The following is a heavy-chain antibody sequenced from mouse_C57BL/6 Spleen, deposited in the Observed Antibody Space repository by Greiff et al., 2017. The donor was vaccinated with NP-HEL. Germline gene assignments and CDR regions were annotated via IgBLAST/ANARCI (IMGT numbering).Heavy chain of an antibody. V-gene: IGHV5-17*01. CDR2: ISSGSSTI. D-gene: IGHD2-5*01. CDR3: ARGSNSYYAMDY. Sequence: EVKLVESGGGLVKPGGSLKLSCAASGFTFSDYGMHWVRQAPEKGLEWVAYISSGSSTIYYADTVKGRFTISRDNAKNTLFLQMTSLRSEDTAMYYCARGSNSYYAMDYWGQGTSVTVSS. CDR1: GFTFSDYG. J-gene: IGHJ4*01.